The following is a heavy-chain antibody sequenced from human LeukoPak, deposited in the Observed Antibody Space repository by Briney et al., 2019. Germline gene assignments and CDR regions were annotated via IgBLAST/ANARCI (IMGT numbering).Heavy chain of an antibody. J-gene: IGHJ6*02. CDR1: GGTFSSYS. CDR3: ARISLGAIWGYYYGMDV. V-gene: IGHV1-69*13. Sequence: SVKVSCKASGGTFSSYSISWVRPAPGQGLEWMGGIIHIFDTADYAQKLQGRVTITADESTSTAYMELSSLRSEDTAVFYCARISLGAIWGYYYGMDVWGQGTTVTVSS. CDR2: IIHIFDTA. D-gene: IGHD1-26*01.